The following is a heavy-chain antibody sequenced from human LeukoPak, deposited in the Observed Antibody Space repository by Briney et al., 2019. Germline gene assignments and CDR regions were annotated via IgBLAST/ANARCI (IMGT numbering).Heavy chain of an antibody. CDR1: GYTFTSYG. J-gene: IGHJ4*02. V-gene: IGHV1-18*01. CDR3: AREGYSSSWNYFDY. Sequence: GASVKVSCKASGYTFTSYGISWVRQAPGQGLEWMGWISAYNGNTNYAQKLQGRVTMTTDTSTSTAYMELRSLRSDDTAVYYWAREGYSSSWNYFDYWGQGALVTVSS. CDR2: ISAYNGNT. D-gene: IGHD6-13*01.